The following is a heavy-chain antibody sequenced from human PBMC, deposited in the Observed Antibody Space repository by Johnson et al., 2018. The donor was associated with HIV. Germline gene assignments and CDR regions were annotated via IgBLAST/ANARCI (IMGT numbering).Heavy chain of an antibody. V-gene: IGHV3-9*01. CDR1: GFTFDNFA. CDR3: ASLGLDLLVKAPLSVVFDAFDI. J-gene: IGHJ3*02. D-gene: IGHD3-16*01. Sequence: VQLVESGGGLVQPGGSLRLSCAVSGFTFDNFAMHWVRQAPGKGLEWVSSISWDSGTIGYAASVKGRFTISRDNSKNTLYLQRNSLRAEDTAVYYCASLGLDLLVKAPLSVVFDAFDIWGQGTMVTVSS. CDR2: ISWDSGTI.